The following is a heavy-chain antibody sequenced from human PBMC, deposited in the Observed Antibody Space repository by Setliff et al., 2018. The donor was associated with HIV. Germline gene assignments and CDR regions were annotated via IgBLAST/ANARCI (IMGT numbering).Heavy chain of an antibody. D-gene: IGHD3-22*01. Sequence: SETLSLTCTVSGGSISSSSYYWSWIRQHPGKGLEWIGYIYYSGSTYYNPSLKSRVTISVDTSKNQFSLKLSSVTAADTAVYYCARDFISDSSGYYSSHFDCWGQGTLVTVSS. CDR2: IYYSGST. V-gene: IGHV4-31*03. CDR3: ARDFISDSSGYYSSHFDC. CDR1: GGSISSSSYY. J-gene: IGHJ4*02.